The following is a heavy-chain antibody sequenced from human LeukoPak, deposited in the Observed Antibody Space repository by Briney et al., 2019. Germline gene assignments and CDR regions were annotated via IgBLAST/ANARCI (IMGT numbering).Heavy chain of an antibody. D-gene: IGHD5-24*01. CDR3: ARDGYNWYYFDF. Sequence: SQTLSLTCTVSGDSISSGSYYWSWIRQPAGKGLEWIGRIYTSGSTNYNPSLKSRVTISVDTSKNQFSLKPNSVTAADTAVYYCARDGYNWYYFDFWGRGTLATVSS. CDR2: IYTSGST. J-gene: IGHJ4*02. V-gene: IGHV4-61*02. CDR1: GDSISSGSYY.